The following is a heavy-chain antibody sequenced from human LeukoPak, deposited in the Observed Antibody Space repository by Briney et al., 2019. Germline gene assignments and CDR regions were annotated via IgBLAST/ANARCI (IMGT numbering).Heavy chain of an antibody. D-gene: IGHD1/OR15-1a*01. CDR1: GFILSNHW. CDR2: MNKDGSEK. Sequence: GGSLRLSCAASGFILSNHWMTWVRQAPGKGPEWEANMNKDGSEKYNVDSVKGRFTISRDTAKNSLYLQMNNLRAEDTALYYCARNNDMDVWGQGTTVIVSS. V-gene: IGHV3-7*03. CDR3: ARNNDMDV. J-gene: IGHJ6*02.